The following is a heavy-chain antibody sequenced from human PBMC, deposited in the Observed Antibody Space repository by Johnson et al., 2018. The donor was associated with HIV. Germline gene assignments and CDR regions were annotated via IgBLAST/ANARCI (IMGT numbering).Heavy chain of an antibody. Sequence: QVQLVESGGGVVQPGRSLRLSCAASGFTFSSYVMHWVRQAPGKGLEWVAVISYDGSNKYYADSVKGRFTISRDNSKNTLYLQMNSLRAEDTAVYYCAKDLFYGSGSWGAFDIWGQGTMVTVSS. V-gene: IGHV3-30-3*01. CDR1: GFTFSSYV. D-gene: IGHD3-10*01. CDR3: AKDLFYGSGSWGAFDI. J-gene: IGHJ3*02. CDR2: ISYDGSNK.